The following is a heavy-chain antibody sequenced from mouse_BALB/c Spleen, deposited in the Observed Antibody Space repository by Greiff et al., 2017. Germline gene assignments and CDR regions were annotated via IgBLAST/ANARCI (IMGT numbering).Heavy chain of an antibody. CDR1: GFTFSDYY. V-gene: IGHV5-4*02. D-gene: IGHD3-1*01. CDR2: ISDGGSYT. Sequence: EVNLVESGGGLVKPGGSLKLSCAASGFTFSDYYMYWVRQTPEKRLEWVATISDGGSYTYYPDSVKGRFTISRDNAKNNLYLQMSSLKSEDTAMYYCARDRASWFAYWGQGTLVTVSA. J-gene: IGHJ3*01. CDR3: ARDRASWFAY.